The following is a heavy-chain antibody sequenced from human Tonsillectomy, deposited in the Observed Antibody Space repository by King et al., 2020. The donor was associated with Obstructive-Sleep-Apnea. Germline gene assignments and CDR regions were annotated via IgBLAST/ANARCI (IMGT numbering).Heavy chain of an antibody. CDR1: GGSISSSSSYY. J-gene: IGHJ4*02. CDR3: ASGSGSIAY. Sequence: LQLQESGPGLVKPSETLSLTCSVSGGSISSSSSYYWGWIRQPPGKGLEWIGSIYYRGNTYYKPSLKSRITIYIDTSKNQFSLKLSSVTAADTAVYYCASGSGSIAYWGQGTLVTVSS. CDR2: IYYRGNT. V-gene: IGHV4-39*01. D-gene: IGHD3-10*01.